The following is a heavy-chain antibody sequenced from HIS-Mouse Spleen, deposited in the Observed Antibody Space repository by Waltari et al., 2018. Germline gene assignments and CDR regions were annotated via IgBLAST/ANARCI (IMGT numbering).Heavy chain of an antibody. V-gene: IGHV4-59*08. CDR3: ARLRYSSSWYFDY. D-gene: IGHD6-13*01. J-gene: IGHJ4*02. CDR2: IYYSGST. CDR1: GGSISSYY. Sequence: QVQLQESGPGLVKPSETLSLTCTVSGGSISSYYWSWIRQPPGKGLEWIGYIYYSGSTHHNPSLKSRVTISVDTSKNQFSLKLSSVTAADTAVYYCARLRYSSSWYFDYWGQGTLVTVSS.